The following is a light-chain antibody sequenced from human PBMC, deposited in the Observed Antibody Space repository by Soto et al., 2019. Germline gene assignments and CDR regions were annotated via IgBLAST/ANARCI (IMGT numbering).Light chain of an antibody. J-gene: IGKJ1*01. Sequence: DIQMTQSPSSLSASVGDRVTITCRASQSVDDYFSWYQQIPGRAPKLLIYAASHLQSWVPSRFRGSGYGTDFTLTISSLQPEDSAIYYCLQSYDTPWTFGQGNKVEIK. CDR3: LQSYDTPWT. CDR2: AAS. CDR1: QSVDDY. V-gene: IGKV1-39*01.